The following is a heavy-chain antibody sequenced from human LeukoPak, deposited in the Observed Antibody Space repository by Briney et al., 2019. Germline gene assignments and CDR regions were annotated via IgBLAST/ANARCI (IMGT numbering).Heavy chain of an antibody. Sequence: GGSLRLSCAASGFTFSSYWMHWVRQAPGKGLVWVSRINSDGSSTSYADSVKGRFTISRDNAKNTLYLQMNSLRADDTAVYYCARGWKPQSGVDYWGQGTLVTVSS. V-gene: IGHV3-74*01. J-gene: IGHJ4*02. CDR3: ARGWKPQSGVDY. CDR1: GFTFSSYW. D-gene: IGHD4-23*01. CDR2: INSDGSST.